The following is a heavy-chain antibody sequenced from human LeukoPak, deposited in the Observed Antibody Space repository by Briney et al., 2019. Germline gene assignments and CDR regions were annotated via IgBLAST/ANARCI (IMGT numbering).Heavy chain of an antibody. CDR1: GFTFSTYS. CDR3: AREHMYYYDSSGYPIDY. V-gene: IGHV3-21*01. Sequence: GGSLRLSCAASGFTFSTYSMNWVRQAPGKGLEWVSFISSSSSYIYYADSVKGRFTISRDNAKNSLCLQMNSLRVEDTAVYYCAREHMYYYDSSGYPIDYWGQGTPVTVSS. CDR2: ISSSSSYI. J-gene: IGHJ4*02. D-gene: IGHD3-22*01.